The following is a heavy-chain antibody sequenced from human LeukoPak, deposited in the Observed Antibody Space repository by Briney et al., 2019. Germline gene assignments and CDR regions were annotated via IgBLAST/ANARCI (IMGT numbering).Heavy chain of an antibody. V-gene: IGHV3-21*01. D-gene: IGHD2-2*01. Sequence: PGGSLRLSCAASGFTFTSYAMNWLRQAPGKGPEWISSISDDGRYIYYADSVRGRFTISRDDAKNSLYLEMNSLRAEDTAVYYCARADCSSSTCYLRRSWFDPWGQGTLVTVSS. CDR3: ARADCSSSTCYLRRSWFDP. CDR1: GFTFTSYA. J-gene: IGHJ5*02. CDR2: ISDDGRYI.